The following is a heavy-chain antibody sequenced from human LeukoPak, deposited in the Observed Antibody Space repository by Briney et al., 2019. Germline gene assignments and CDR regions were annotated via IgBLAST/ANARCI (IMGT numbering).Heavy chain of an antibody. CDR1: GGSISSSSYY. Sequence: SETLSLTCTVSGGSISSSSYYWGWIRQPPGKGLEWIGSIYYSGSTYYNPSLKSRVTISVDTSKNQFSLKLSSVTAADTAVYYCARNLALTYYYDSSGSDYWGQGTLVTVSS. CDR2: IYYSGST. J-gene: IGHJ4*02. V-gene: IGHV4-39*01. D-gene: IGHD3-22*01. CDR3: ARNLALTYYYDSSGSDY.